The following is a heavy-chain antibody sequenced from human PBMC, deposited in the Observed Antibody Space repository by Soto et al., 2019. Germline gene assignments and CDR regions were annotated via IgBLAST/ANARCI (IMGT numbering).Heavy chain of an antibody. V-gene: IGHV1-18*01. J-gene: IGHJ6*02. CDR3: SRGGKYCTNGVGSFYGMDV. D-gene: IGHD2-8*01. Sequence: QVQLVQSGAEVKKPGASVKVSCKASGYTFASYGISWVRQAPGQGLEWMGWISAYNGHTNYAQKFQGRVTMTPDTSTSTAYMELSSLRSDDTAVYYCSRGGKYCTNGVGSFYGMDVWGQGTKVTVSS. CDR1: GYTFASYG. CDR2: ISAYNGHT.